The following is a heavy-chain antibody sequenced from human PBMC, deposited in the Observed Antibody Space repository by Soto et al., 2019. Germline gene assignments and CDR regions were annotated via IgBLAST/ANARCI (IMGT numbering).Heavy chain of an antibody. J-gene: IGHJ6*02. V-gene: IGHV4-4*07. Sequence: SETLSLTCTVSRGSMSSYYWTWIRQPAGKGLEWIGRIYTGGGTNYNPSLKSRVTILVDTSKRQFSLRLSSVTAADTAVYFCARGAAAGVDYGMDVWGQGTTVTVSS. CDR1: RGSMSSYY. D-gene: IGHD6-13*01. CDR2: IYTGGGT. CDR3: ARGAAAGVDYGMDV.